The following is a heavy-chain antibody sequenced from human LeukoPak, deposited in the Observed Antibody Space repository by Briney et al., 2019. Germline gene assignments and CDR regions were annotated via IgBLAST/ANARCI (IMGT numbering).Heavy chain of an antibody. CDR3: ARLPYRDGVAQDY. CDR2: INPISAAT. Sequence: ASVNVSCKPSGYTFTRYYMQWVRQAPGHGLEWKGIINPISAATDYAQKFQCRVTMTRDTSTRTVYMELSSLRSEDTAMYYCARLPYRDGVAQDYWGQGTLVTVSS. D-gene: IGHD3-16*02. V-gene: IGHV1-46*01. CDR1: GYTFTRYY. J-gene: IGHJ4*02.